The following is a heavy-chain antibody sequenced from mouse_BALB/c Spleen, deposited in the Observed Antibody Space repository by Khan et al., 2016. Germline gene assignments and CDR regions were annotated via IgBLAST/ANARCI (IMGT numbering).Heavy chain of an antibody. CDR2: IDTENGDT. Sequence: VQLQQSGAELVKSGASVKLSCTASGFNIKDYYMHWVKQRPAQGLEWIGWIDTENGDTECAPKFQGKATVTADTSSNTAYLRLSSLTSEDTAVYYGNAIYYGNYIYFDYWGQGTTLTVSS. CDR3: NAIYYGNYIYFDY. V-gene: IGHV14-4*02. CDR1: GFNIKDYY. J-gene: IGHJ2*01. D-gene: IGHD2-1*01.